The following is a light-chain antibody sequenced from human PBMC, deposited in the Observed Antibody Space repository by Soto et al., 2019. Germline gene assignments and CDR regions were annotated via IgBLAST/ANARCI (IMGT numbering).Light chain of an antibody. Sequence: QMTQSPSSLSASVGDRVTITCRASHDISTHLNWYQQMPGKAPKLLIYESSNVQTGVPSRFSGRGSGTEFVFTISSLQPEDIGTYYCRQYDNVGSTFGQGTRLEIK. CDR3: RQYDNVGST. V-gene: IGKV1-33*01. J-gene: IGKJ5*01. CDR1: HDISTH. CDR2: ESS.